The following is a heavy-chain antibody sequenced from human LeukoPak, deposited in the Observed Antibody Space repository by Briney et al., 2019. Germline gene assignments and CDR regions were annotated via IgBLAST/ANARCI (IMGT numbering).Heavy chain of an antibody. Sequence: GASVKVSCKASGYTFTGYYMHWVRQAPGQGLEWMGWINPNSGGTNYAQKFQGRVTMTRDTSISTAYVELSRLRSDDTAVYYCARVVLMVYAITIDYWGQGTLVTVSS. CDR1: GYTFTGYY. J-gene: IGHJ4*02. CDR3: ARVVLMVYAITIDY. V-gene: IGHV1-2*02. D-gene: IGHD2-8*01. CDR2: INPNSGGT.